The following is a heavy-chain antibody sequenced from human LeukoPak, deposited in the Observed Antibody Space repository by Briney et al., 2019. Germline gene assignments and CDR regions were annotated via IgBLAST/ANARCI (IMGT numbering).Heavy chain of an antibody. D-gene: IGHD3-22*01. CDR2: ISGNNANT. CDR1: GYTFSTYA. Sequence: GASVKVSCKASGYTFSTYAVIWVRQAPGQGLQWMGWISGNNANTIYARNPQGRVTMTTDTSTNSAYMELRSLRSDDSAVYYCARLILDRTGFYYFDYWGQGTPVTVSS. CDR3: ARLILDRTGFYYFDY. V-gene: IGHV1-18*01. J-gene: IGHJ4*02.